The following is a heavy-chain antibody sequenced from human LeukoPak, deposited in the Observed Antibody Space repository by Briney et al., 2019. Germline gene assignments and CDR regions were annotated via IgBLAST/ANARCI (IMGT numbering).Heavy chain of an antibody. J-gene: IGHJ6*03. D-gene: IGHD3-10*01. V-gene: IGHV4-39*01. CDR2: IYYSGST. CDR3: ASVRRGFGESSKYYSYYYMDV. Sequence: SETLSLTCSVSGGSIGSSSYYWGWIRQPPGEGLEWIGNIYYSGSTYFNPSLKRRLTISVDTSKNQFSLKLSAVTAADTAVYFCASVRRGFGESSKYYSYYYMDVWGNGTTVTISS. CDR1: GGSIGSSSYY.